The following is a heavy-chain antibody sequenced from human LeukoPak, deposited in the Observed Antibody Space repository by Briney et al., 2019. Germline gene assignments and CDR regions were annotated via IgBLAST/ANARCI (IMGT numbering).Heavy chain of an antibody. CDR2: INPNSGDT. D-gene: IGHD2-15*01. CDR1: GYTFTVYY. CDR3: ARGYCSGGTCYLVENWFDP. J-gene: IGHJ5*02. Sequence: ASVKVSCKASGYTFTVYYMYWVRQAPGQGLEWMGRINPNSGDTDYAQNFQGRVTMTRNTSISTAYMELTNLRSDDTAVYYCARGYCSGGTCYLVENWFDPWGQGTLVTVSS. V-gene: IGHV1-2*06.